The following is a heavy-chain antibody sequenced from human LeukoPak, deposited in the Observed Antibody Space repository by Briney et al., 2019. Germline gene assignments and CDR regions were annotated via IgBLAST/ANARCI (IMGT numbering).Heavy chain of an antibody. J-gene: IGHJ6*02. CDR1: GFTFSSYG. CDR3: AKDLGYDYDSLKPHYYYYFGMDV. V-gene: IGHV3-30*18. CDR2: ISYEGSNK. D-gene: IGHD3-22*01. Sequence: GRSLRLSCAASGFTFSSYGMHWVRQAPGKGLEWVAVISYEGSNKYYADSVKGRFTISRDNSKNTLYLQMNSLRAEDTAVYYCAKDLGYDYDSLKPHYYYYFGMDVWGQGTTVTVSS.